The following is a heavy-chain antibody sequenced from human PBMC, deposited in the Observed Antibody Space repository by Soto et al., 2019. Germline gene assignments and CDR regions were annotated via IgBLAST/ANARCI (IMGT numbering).Heavy chain of an antibody. CDR2: ISYDGSNK. CDR3: ARAITMVRGVMHYYYYYGMDV. D-gene: IGHD3-10*01. Sequence: PGWSMKLACAACGFTFSSYAMHGVRQDPGKGLEWVAVISYDGSNKYYADSVKGRFTISRDNSKNTLYLQMNSLRAEDTAVYYCARAITMVRGVMHYYYYYGMDVWGQGTTVTVSS. CDR1: GFTFSSYA. J-gene: IGHJ6*02. V-gene: IGHV3-30-3*01.